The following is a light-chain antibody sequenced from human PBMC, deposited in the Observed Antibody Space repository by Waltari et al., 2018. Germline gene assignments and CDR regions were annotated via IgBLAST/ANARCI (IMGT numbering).Light chain of an antibody. CDR1: ESVRTA. V-gene: IGKV3-20*01. CDR3: QHYVRLPVA. CDR2: GAS. Sequence: SCRASESVRTALAWYQQKPGQAPRLLIFGASNRAIGIPDRFSGGGSGTDFSLTISRLEPEDFAVYFCQHYVRLPVAFGQGTKVDVK. J-gene: IGKJ1*01.